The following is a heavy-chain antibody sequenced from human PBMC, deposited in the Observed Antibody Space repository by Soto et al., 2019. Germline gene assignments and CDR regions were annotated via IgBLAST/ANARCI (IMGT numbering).Heavy chain of an antibody. CDR1: GFTFSDHA. CDR2: IRGDLVTT. Sequence: EMQLLESGGDLVQPGGSLRLSCATSGFTFSDHAMHWVRQAPGEGLEWVSGIRGDLVTTPYADSVKGRFTISRDNSKDTLYLQMNSLRTDDTAVFYCARDRTLNYGDFAYWGQGTLVTVSS. V-gene: IGHV3-23*01. D-gene: IGHD4-17*01. CDR3: ARDRTLNYGDFAY. J-gene: IGHJ4*02.